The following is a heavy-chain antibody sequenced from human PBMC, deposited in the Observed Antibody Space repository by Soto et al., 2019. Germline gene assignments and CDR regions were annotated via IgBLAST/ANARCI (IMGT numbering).Heavy chain of an antibody. D-gene: IGHD3-9*01. J-gene: IGHJ6*02. CDR2: ISYDGSNK. Sequence: QVQLVESGGGVVQPGRSLRLSCAASGFTFSSYAMHWVRQAPGKGLEWVAVISYDGSNKYYADSVKGRFTISRDNSKNTLYLQKNSLRAEDTAVYYCARDRELRYFDWLLLGYYYYYGMDVWGQGTTVTVSS. CDR1: GFTFSSYA. CDR3: ARDRELRYFDWLLLGYYYYYGMDV. V-gene: IGHV3-30-3*01.